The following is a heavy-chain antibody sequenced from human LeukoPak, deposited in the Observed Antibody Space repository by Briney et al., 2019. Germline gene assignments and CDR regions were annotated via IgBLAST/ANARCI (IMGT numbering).Heavy chain of an antibody. V-gene: IGHV3-7*01. D-gene: IGHD5-24*01. CDR3: ARERPPKEMATIYDY. J-gene: IGHJ4*02. CDR1: GFTFSSYW. CDR2: IKQDGSEK. Sequence: PGGSLRLSCAASGFTFSSYWMSWVRQAPGKGLEGVANIKQDGSEKYYVDSVKGRFTISRDNAKNSLYLQMNSLRAEDTAVYYCARERPPKEMATIYDYWGQGTLVTVSS.